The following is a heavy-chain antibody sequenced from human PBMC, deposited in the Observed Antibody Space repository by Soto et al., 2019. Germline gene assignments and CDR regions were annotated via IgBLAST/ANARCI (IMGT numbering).Heavy chain of an antibody. V-gene: IGHV3-21*01. Sequence: GGSLRLSCAASGFTFSSYSMNWVRQAPGKGLEWVSSISSSSSYIYYADSVKGRFTISRDNAKNSLYLQMNSLRAEDTAVYYCARGRDIVVVMGGYHYYYYMDVWGKGTTVTVSS. D-gene: IGHD2-2*01. J-gene: IGHJ6*03. CDR3: ARGRDIVVVMGGYHYYYYMDV. CDR1: GFTFSSYS. CDR2: ISSSSSYI.